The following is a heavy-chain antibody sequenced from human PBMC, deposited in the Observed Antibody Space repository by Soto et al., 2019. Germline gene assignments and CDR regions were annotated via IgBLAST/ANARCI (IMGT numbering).Heavy chain of an antibody. Sequence: AASVKVSCKTSGYSFINYYMHWVRQAPGQGLEWMGIINPSGGSTSYAQKFQGRVTITADKFTGTAYMELTRLRSDDTAVYYCAGDPDSHYNDSHASSYPWGQGTLVTVSS. CDR2: INPSGGST. CDR3: AGDPDSHYNDSHASSYP. D-gene: IGHD3-22*01. J-gene: IGHJ5*02. V-gene: IGHV1-46*01. CDR1: GYSFINYY.